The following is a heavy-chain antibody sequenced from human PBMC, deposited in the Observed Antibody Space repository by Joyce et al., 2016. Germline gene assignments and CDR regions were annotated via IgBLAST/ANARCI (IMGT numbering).Heavy chain of an antibody. D-gene: IGHD2-8*01. V-gene: IGHV3-66*01. CDR2: IYPAGTR. CDR1: GFTVSSHS. CDR3: ARLMESLPDF. Sequence: EVQLVESGGGLVQPGGSLRLSCAASGFTVSSHSMTWVRQVPGRGLEWVFNIYPAGTRFYADSLKGRFTFFSDESKNTFYLDMKDLRADDTAIYYCARLMESLPDFWGQGTPVTVAS. J-gene: IGHJ4*02.